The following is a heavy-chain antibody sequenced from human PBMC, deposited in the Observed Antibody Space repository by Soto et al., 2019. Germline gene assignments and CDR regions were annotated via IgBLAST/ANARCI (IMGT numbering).Heavy chain of an antibody. Sequence: QVQLQQWGAGLLKPSETLSLTCAVYGGSFSGYYWSWIRQPPGKGLEWIGEINHSGSTNYNPSLKSRVTISVDTANNQFSLKLSSVTAADTAVYYCARGPWLRSSFDYWGQGTLVTVSS. CDR2: INHSGST. J-gene: IGHJ4*02. V-gene: IGHV4-34*01. CDR3: ARGPWLRSSFDY. CDR1: GGSFSGYY. D-gene: IGHD5-12*01.